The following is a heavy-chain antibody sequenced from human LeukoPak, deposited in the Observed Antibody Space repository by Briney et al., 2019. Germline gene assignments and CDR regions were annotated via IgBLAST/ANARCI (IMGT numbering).Heavy chain of an antibody. D-gene: IGHD4-17*01. Sequence: PSETLSLTCTVSGGSISSYYWSWIRQPPGKGLEWIGYICYSGSTNYNPSLKSRVTISVDTSKNQFSLKLNSVTAADTAVYYCATETTYGHDAFDIWGQGTMVIVSS. J-gene: IGHJ3*02. CDR1: GGSISSYY. V-gene: IGHV4-59*01. CDR2: ICYSGST. CDR3: ATETTYGHDAFDI.